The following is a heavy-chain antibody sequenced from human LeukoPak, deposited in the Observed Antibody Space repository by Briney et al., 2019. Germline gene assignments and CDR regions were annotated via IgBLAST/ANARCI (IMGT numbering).Heavy chain of an antibody. CDR2: IKSKTDGGTT. Sequence: GGSLRLSCAASGLTFSNAWMSWVRQAPGKGLEWVGRIKSKTDGGTTDYAAPVKGRSTISRDDSKHTLYLQMNSLKTEDTAVYYCTRGAFFDTFDYWGQGTLVTVSS. D-gene: IGHD5-18*01. CDR3: TRGAFFDTFDY. CDR1: GLTFSNAW. J-gene: IGHJ4*02. V-gene: IGHV3-15*01.